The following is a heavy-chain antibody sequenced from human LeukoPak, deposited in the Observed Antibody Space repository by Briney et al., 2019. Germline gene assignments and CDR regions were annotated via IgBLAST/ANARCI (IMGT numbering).Heavy chain of an antibody. D-gene: IGHD3-22*01. CDR3: ARFYDSSGYLTPSLDY. CDR2: ISAYNGNT. CDR1: GYTFTSYG. V-gene: IGHV1-18*01. J-gene: IGHJ4*02. Sequence: EASVKVSCKASGYTFTSYGISWVRQAPGQGLEWMGWISAYNGNTNYAQKLQGRVTMTTDTSTSTAYMELRSLRSDDTAVYYCARFYDSSGYLTPSLDYWGQGTLVTVSS.